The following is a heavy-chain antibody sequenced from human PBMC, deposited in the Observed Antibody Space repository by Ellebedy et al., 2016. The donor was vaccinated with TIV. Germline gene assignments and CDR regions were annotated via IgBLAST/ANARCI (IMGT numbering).Heavy chain of an antibody. D-gene: IGHD6-19*01. CDR1: GYTFTSYG. CDR3: ARDRAVAGTSLHH. V-gene: IGHV1-18*01. Sequence: ASVKVSXXASGYTFTSYGISWVRQAPGQGLEWMGWINTNNGNTKYAQKVQGRVTMTTDTSTSTAYVELRSLRSDDTAVYYCARDRAVAGTSLHHWGQGTLVTVSS. J-gene: IGHJ4*02. CDR2: INTNNGNT.